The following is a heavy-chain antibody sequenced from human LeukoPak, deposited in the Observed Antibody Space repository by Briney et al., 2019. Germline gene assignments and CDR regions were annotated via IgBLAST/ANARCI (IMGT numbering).Heavy chain of an antibody. V-gene: IGHV4-34*01. CDR2: VTHTGGT. CDR1: AGSFSGYY. Sequence: SETLSLTCAVYAGSFSGYYWGWIRQPQGEGLEWIGEVTHTGGTNYNPSLKSRAPISLDTFKNQFSLKLTSVTAADTAVFYCARLDIGDSGNPNWFDPWGQGTLVTVSS. D-gene: IGHD5-12*01. J-gene: IGHJ5*02. CDR3: ARLDIGDSGNPNWFDP.